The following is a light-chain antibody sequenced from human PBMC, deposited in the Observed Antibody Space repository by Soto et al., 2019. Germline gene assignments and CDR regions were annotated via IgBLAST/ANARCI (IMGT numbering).Light chain of an antibody. CDR1: ASIDSNF. CDR2: GAS. J-gene: IGKJ3*01. Sequence: DIVLTQSPGTLSLSPGERATLSCRASASIDSNFLAWFQQKPGQAPRLLIYGASSRATGIPDRFSGSGSGTDFTLTISRLEPEDLAVYYCQQYSSSPLTFGPGTKVDIK. CDR3: QQYSSSPLT. V-gene: IGKV3-20*01.